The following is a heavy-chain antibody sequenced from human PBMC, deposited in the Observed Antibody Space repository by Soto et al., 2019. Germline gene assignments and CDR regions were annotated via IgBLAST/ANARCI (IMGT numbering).Heavy chain of an antibody. V-gene: IGHV3-11*01. Sequence: QVQLVESGGGLVQPGGSLRVSCAASGFSLSDYYMSWIRQAPGKGLEWVSYISSSGSTKHYGHSVKGRFTISRDNAKNSLYLQMTSLRAEDTAVYYCARFPPRVEGYHVDPWGQGTLVTVSS. CDR1: GFSLSDYY. CDR3: ARFPPRVEGYHVDP. J-gene: IGHJ5*02. D-gene: IGHD5-12*01. CDR2: ISSSGSTK.